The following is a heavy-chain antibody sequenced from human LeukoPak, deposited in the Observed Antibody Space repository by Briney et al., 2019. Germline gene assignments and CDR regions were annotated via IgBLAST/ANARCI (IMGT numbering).Heavy chain of an antibody. CDR3: ARPLLPYSSSYDFDY. D-gene: IGHD6-6*01. CDR2: INPNSGGT. V-gene: IGHV1-2*02. CDR1: GYTFTGYY. Sequence: ASVKVSCKASGYTFTGYYMHWVRQAPGQGPEWMGWINPNSGGTNYAQKFQGRVTMTRDTSISTAYMELSRLRSDDTAVYYCARPLLPYSSSYDFDYWGQGTLVTVSS. J-gene: IGHJ4*02.